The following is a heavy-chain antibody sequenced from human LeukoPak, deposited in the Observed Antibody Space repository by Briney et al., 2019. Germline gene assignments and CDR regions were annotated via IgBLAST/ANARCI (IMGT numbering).Heavy chain of an antibody. CDR1: GFTFSTYT. D-gene: IGHD1-26*01. CDR3: AKATGSYPSNPFDY. V-gene: IGHV3-23*01. J-gene: IGHJ4*02. Sequence: PGGSLRLSCIASGFTFSTYTMSWVRQAPGEGLKWVSGILVNGGTYYADSVKGRFTISRDNSKNTLYLQMNSLRADDTAVYYCAKATGSYPSNPFDYWGQGTLVTVPS. CDR2: ILVNGGT.